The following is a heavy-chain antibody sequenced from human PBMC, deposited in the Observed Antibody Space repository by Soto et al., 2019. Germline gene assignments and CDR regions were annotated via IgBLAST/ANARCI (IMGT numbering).Heavy chain of an antibody. V-gene: IGHV1-69*01. CDR2: FIPIFDAA. CDR3: ARKAESYGFDI. CDR1: GGTFSNYA. Sequence: QVQLVQSGAEVKKPGSSVKVSCKASGGTFSNYAINWVRQAPGQGLEWMGGFIPIFDAANYAQNFRGRVTITADESTSTAYMELSGLRSEDTAMYYCARKAESYGFDIWGQGTLVTGS. J-gene: IGHJ3*02. D-gene: IGHD3-10*01.